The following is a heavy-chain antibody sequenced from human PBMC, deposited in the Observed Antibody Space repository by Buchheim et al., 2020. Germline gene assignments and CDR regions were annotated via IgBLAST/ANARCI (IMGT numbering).Heavy chain of an antibody. Sequence: EVQLLESGGGLVQPGGSLRLSCAASGFTFSSYAMSWVRQAPGKGLEWGYAFSGSGGSTYYADSVKGRFTISRDNSKTKPYLQMNSLRAEDTAVYYCAKDPVYYYDSSGYSYFDYWGQGTL. CDR2: FSGSGGST. J-gene: IGHJ4*02. CDR3: AKDPVYYYDSSGYSYFDY. D-gene: IGHD3-22*01. CDR1: GFTFSSYA. V-gene: IGHV3-23*01.